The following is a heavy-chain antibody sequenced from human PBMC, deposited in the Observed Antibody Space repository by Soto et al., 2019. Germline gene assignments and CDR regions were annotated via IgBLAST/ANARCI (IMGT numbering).Heavy chain of an antibody. CDR1: GGSISSYY. J-gene: IGHJ5*02. Sequence: SETLSLTCTVSGGSISSYYWSWIRQPAGKGLEWIGRIYTSGSTNYNPSLKSRVTMSVDTSKNQFSLKLSSVTAADTAVYYCARSFDRTGENWFDPWGQGTLVTVSS. D-gene: IGHD3-9*01. CDR3: ARSFDRTGENWFDP. CDR2: IYTSGST. V-gene: IGHV4-4*07.